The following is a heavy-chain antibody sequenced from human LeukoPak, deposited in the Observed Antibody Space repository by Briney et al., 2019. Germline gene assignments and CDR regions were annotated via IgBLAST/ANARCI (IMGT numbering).Heavy chain of an antibody. CDR3: ARSSGWDNERFDY. CDR1: GASLSGYY. CDR2: IYTSGST. V-gene: IGHV4-4*09. Sequence: LEALSVSCIVSGASLSGYYWCWIRQPPGEGLEWIGYIYTSGSTNYNPALTSRSTISLDTYNNQFSLKLRSVPAADTAMYYCARSSGWDNERFDYWGQGTLVTVSS. J-gene: IGHJ4*02. D-gene: IGHD6-19*01.